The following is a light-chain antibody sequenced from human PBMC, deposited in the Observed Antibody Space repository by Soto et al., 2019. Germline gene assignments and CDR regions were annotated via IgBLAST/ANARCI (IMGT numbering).Light chain of an antibody. CDR1: QSVSSSY. V-gene: IGKV3-20*01. CDR2: GAS. Sequence: EIVLTQSPGTLSLSPGERATLSCRASQSVSSSYLAWYQQKPGQAPRLLIYGASSRATGIPDWFSGSWSRTDFPLTISRLEHEDSAVYCCHQYDSSPLTFGGGTKVEIK. CDR3: HQYDSSPLT. J-gene: IGKJ4*01.